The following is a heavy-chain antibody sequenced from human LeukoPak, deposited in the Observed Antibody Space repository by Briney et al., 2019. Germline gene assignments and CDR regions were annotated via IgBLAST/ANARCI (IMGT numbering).Heavy chain of an antibody. CDR1: GFTFSSYA. V-gene: IGHV3-23*01. J-gene: IGHJ4*02. CDR3: AKDRRKEGAAAKYDY. CDR2: NSGSGGST. D-gene: IGHD6-13*01. Sequence: GGSLRLSCAASGFTFSSYAMSWVRQAPGKGLEWVSANSGSGGSTYYADSVKGRFTISRDNSKNTLYLQMNSLRAEDTAVYYCAKDRRKEGAAAKYDYWGQGTLVTVSS.